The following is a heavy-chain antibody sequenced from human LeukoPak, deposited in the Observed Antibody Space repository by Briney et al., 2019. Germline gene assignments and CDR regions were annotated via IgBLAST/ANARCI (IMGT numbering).Heavy chain of an antibody. J-gene: IGHJ2*01. CDR1: GGSISSSGYY. V-gene: IGHV4-39*07. CDR2: INHSGST. Sequence: SETLSLTCTVSGGSISSSGYYWSWIRQPPGKGLEWIGEINHSGSTNYNPSLKSRVTISVDTSKNQFSLKLSSVTAADTAVYYCARGPSSGWYRGGRYFDLWGRGTLVTVSS. CDR3: ARGPSSGWYRGGRYFDL. D-gene: IGHD6-19*01.